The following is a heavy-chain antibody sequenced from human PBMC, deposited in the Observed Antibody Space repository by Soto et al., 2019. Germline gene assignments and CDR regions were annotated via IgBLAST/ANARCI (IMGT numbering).Heavy chain of an antibody. CDR3: AKDEFYAFEI. CDR2: ISSASGTI. CDR1: GFSFDAYS. J-gene: IGHJ3*02. V-gene: IGHV3-48*01. Sequence: EAQLVESGGGLVQRGGSLTLSCAASGFSFDAYSMNWVRQTPGKGLEWISYISSASGTIDYADSVKGRFTISRDNDQNSLYLQMKSLRAEDTAVYYWAKDEFYAFEIWGQGTVVTVSS. D-gene: IGHD3-10*01.